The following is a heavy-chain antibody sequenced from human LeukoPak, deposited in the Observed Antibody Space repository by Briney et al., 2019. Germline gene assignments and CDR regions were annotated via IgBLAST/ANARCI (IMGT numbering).Heavy chain of an antibody. Sequence: ASVKVSCKASGGTFSSYAISWVRQAPGQGLEWMGGIIPIFGTANYAQKFQGRVTITADESTSTAYMELSSLRSEDTAVYYCAREFPDCSSTSCYSHYYYGMDVWGQGTTVTVSS. CDR1: GGTFSSYA. J-gene: IGHJ6*02. CDR3: AREFPDCSSTSCYSHYYYGMDV. D-gene: IGHD2-2*02. CDR2: IIPIFGTA. V-gene: IGHV1-69*13.